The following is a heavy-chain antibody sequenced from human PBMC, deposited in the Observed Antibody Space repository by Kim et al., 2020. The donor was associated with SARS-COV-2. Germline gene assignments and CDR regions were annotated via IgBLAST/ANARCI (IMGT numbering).Heavy chain of an antibody. CDR1: GYNSTTYW. CDR3: ARVGRYYDSSGSYYYFDY. D-gene: IGHD3-22*01. CDR2: FYPADSDT. V-gene: IGHV5-51*01. Sequence: GESLKISCKGSGYNSTTYWIGWVRQMPGKGLQWMGFFYPADSDTRYSPSFQGQVTISADKSNSTAYLQWNSLKASDTAMYYCARVGRYYDSSGSYYYFDYWGQGTLVTVSS. J-gene: IGHJ4*02.